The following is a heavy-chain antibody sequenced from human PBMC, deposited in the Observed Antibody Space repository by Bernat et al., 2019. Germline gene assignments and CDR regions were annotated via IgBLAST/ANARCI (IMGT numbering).Heavy chain of an antibody. CDR1: GFTFSSYG. D-gene: IGHD6-13*01. CDR3: ARRSGYSSSWHDNWFDP. V-gene: IGHV3-33*01. Sequence: QVQLVESGGGVVQPGRSLRLSCAASGFTFSSYGMHWVRQAPGKGLEWVAVIWHDGSNKYYADSVKGRFTISRDNSKNTLYLQMNSLRAEDTAVYYCARRSGYSSSWHDNWFDPWGQGTLVTVSS. CDR2: IWHDGSNK. J-gene: IGHJ5*02.